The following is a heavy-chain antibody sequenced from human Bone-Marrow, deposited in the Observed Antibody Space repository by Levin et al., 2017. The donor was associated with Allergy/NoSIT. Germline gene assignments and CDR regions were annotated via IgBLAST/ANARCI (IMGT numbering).Heavy chain of an antibody. Sequence: ASVKVSCAASGFTVSSNYMSWVRQAPGKGLEWVSVIYSGGSTYYADSVKGRFTISRDNSKNTLYLQMNSLRAEDTAVYYCAVGGGGSCHYFDYWGQGTLVTVSS. CDR1: GFTVSSNY. V-gene: IGHV3-53*01. J-gene: IGHJ4*02. CDR3: AVGGGGSCHYFDY. CDR2: IYSGGST. D-gene: IGHD2-15*01.